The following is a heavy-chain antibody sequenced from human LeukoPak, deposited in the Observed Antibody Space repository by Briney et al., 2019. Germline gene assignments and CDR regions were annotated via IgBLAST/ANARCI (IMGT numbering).Heavy chain of an antibody. D-gene: IGHD3-22*01. Sequence: SETLSLTCIVSGYSINNGYYWGWIRQPPGRGLEWIGSIYHSGKTYYNPSLKSRVTISVDTSKTQFSLKLISVTAADTAVYYCATFPYDSSGYVGYFDYWGQGTLVTVSS. CDR3: ATFPYDSSGYVGYFDY. J-gene: IGHJ4*02. CDR1: GYSINNGYY. V-gene: IGHV4-38-2*02. CDR2: IYHSGKT.